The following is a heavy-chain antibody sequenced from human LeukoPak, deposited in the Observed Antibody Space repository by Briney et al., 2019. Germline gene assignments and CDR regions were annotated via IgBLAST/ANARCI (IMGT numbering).Heavy chain of an antibody. J-gene: IGHJ3*02. CDR1: GGSISSYY. D-gene: IGHD3-9*01. CDR3: ARQGYDILTGYIGAFDI. Sequence: SETLSLTCTVSGGSISSYYWSWIRQPPGKGLEWIGYISYSGSTNYNPSLKSRVTISIDTSKNQFSLKLRSVTAADTAIYYCARQGYDILTGYIGAFDIWGQGTMVTVSS. V-gene: IGHV4-59*08. CDR2: ISYSGST.